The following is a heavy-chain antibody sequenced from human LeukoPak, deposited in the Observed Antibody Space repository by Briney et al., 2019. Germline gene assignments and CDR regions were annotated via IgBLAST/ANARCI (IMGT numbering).Heavy chain of an antibody. J-gene: IGHJ4*02. CDR2: ISWNSGSI. V-gene: IGHV3-9*01. CDR3: ARDCLAGTCY. D-gene: IGHD6-19*01. CDR1: GFTFDDYA. Sequence: GRSLRLSCAASGFTFDDYAMHWVRQAPGKGLECVSGISWNSGSIGYADSVKGRFTISRDNSKNTLYLQMNSLRAEDTAVYYCARDCLAGTCYWGQGTLVTVSS.